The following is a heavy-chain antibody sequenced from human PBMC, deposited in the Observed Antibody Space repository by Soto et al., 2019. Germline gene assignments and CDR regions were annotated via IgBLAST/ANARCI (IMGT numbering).Heavy chain of an antibody. CDR2: ISYDGSNK. CDR3: AKDHLSPQQWPEYYGMDV. Sequence: QPGGSLRLSCAASGFTFSSYGMHWVRQAPGKGLEWVAVISYDGSNKYYADSVKGRFTISRDNSKNTLYLQMNSLRAEDTAVYYCAKDHLSPQQWPEYYGMDVWGQGTTVTVSS. CDR1: GFTFSSYG. J-gene: IGHJ6*02. V-gene: IGHV3-30*18. D-gene: IGHD6-19*01.